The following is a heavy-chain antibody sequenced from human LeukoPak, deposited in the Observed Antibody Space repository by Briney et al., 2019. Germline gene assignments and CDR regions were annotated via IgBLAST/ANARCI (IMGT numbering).Heavy chain of an antibody. CDR3: ARQLYGSDY. D-gene: IGHD4-17*01. V-gene: IGHV4-34*01. CDR2: VNHSGYT. CDR1: GVSFSTYY. J-gene: IGHJ4*02. Sequence: GTLSLTCDVSGVSFSTYYWSWIRQSPEKGLEWIGEVNHSGYTNYNPSLKGRVTISVGTSKNQFSLKLSSVTAADTAVYFCARQLYGSDYWGQGTLVTVSS.